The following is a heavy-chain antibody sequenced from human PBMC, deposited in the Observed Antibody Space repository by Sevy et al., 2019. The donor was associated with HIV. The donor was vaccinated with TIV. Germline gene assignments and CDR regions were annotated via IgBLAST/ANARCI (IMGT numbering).Heavy chain of an antibody. CDR1: GYTFTSYD. CDR2: MNPNSGNT. V-gene: IGHV1-8*01. J-gene: IGHJ6*02. Sequence: ASLKVSCKASGYTFTSYDINWVRQATGQGLEWMGWMNPNSGNTGYAQKFQGRVTMTRNTSISTAYMELSSLRSEDTAVYYCARVVAAYLPSTGYYYGMDVWGQGTTVTVSS. CDR3: ARVVAAYLPSTGYYYGMDV. D-gene: IGHD2-15*01.